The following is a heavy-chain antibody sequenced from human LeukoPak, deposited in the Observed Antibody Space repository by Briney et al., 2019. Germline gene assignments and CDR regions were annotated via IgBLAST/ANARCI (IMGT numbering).Heavy chain of an antibody. CDR1: GYSFTSYW. V-gene: IGHV5-10-1*01. D-gene: IGHD3-22*01. J-gene: IGHJ4*02. Sequence: NRGESLKISCKGSGYSFTSYWISWVRQMPGKGLEWMGRIDPSDSYTNYSPSFKGHVTISADKSISTAYLQWRSLKASDTAMYYCARLTYDSSGLDYWGQGTLVTVSA. CDR3: ARLTYDSSGLDY. CDR2: IDPSDSYT.